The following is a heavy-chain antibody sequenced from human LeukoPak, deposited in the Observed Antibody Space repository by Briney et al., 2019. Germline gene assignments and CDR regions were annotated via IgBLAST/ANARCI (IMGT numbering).Heavy chain of an antibody. V-gene: IGHV4-4*07. CDR3: ARDRGDGNYYYMDV. CDR2: IYTSGST. CDR1: GGSISIYY. J-gene: IGHJ6*03. Sequence: SETLSLTCTVSGGSISIYYWSWIRQPAGKGLEWIGRIYTSGSTNYNPSLKSRVTISVDTSKNQFSLKLSSVTAADTAVYYCARDRGDGNYYYMDVWGKGTTVTISS. D-gene: IGHD2-15*01.